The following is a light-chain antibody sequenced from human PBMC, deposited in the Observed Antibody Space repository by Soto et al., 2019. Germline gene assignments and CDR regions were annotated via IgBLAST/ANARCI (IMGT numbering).Light chain of an antibody. V-gene: IGKV3-20*01. CDR2: GAF. CDR1: QSVSSNY. Sequence: EIVLTQSPGTLSLSPGERATFSCRSSQSVSSNYLAWYQQKPGQAPRLXIYGAFKRATGIPDRFSGSGSGTDFTLTISRMEPEDFAVYCCQQYGSSPRTFGQGTKVDIK. J-gene: IGKJ1*01. CDR3: QQYGSSPRT.